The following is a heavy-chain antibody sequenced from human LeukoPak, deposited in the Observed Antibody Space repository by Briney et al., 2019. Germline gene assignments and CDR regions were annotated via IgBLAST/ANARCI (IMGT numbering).Heavy chain of an antibody. CDR1: GGSFSGYY. CDR2: IYHSGNT. J-gene: IGHJ4*02. CDR3: ARAGYGDSDFDY. D-gene: IGHD4-17*01. Sequence: PSETLSLTCAVYGGSFSGYYWSWIRQPPGKGLEWVGSIYHSGNTYYNPSLKSRVTISVDTSKNQFSLKLNSVTAADTAVYYCARAGYGDSDFDYWGQGTLVTVSS. V-gene: IGHV4-34*01.